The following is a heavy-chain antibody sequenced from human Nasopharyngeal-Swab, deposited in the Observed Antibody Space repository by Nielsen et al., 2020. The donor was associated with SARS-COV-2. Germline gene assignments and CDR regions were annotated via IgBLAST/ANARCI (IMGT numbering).Heavy chain of an antibody. CDR3: AHVLLTGTPSH. V-gene: IGHV2-5*02. CDR2: IYWDDDK. Sequence: SGPTLVKPTQTLTLTCTFPEFSLSKSGVGVGWIRQPPGKALEWLALIYWDDDKRYSPSLKSRLTITKDTSKNQVVLTMTNMDPVDTATYYCAHVLLTGTPSHWGQGTLVTVSS. J-gene: IGHJ4*02. D-gene: IGHD1-7*01. CDR1: EFSLSKSGVG.